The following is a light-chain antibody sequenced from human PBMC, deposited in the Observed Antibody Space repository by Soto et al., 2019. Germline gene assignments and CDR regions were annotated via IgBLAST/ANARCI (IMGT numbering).Light chain of an antibody. CDR3: SSYAGSINFVV. J-gene: IGLJ2*01. V-gene: IGLV2-8*01. CDR1: SSDVGGHNY. CDR2: EVS. Sequence: ALTQPPSASGSPGQSVTISCTGTSSDVGGHNYVSWYQQYPGKAPKLMIYEVSKRPSGVPDRFSGSKSGNTASLTVSGLQAEDEADYYCSSYAGSINFVVLGGGTKLTVL.